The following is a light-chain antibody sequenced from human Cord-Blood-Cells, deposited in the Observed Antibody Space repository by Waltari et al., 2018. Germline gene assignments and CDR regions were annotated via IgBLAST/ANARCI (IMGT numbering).Light chain of an antibody. CDR3: QSYDSSLSGSV. Sequence: QSVLTQPPSVSAAPGQRVTISCPGSSSNLAAGYDVQWYKQLPGTAPKLLIYGNSNRPSGVPDRFSGSKSGTSASLAITGLQAEDEADYYCQSYDSSLSGSVFGGGTKLTVL. CDR1: SSNLAAGYD. CDR2: GNS. J-gene: IGLJ3*02. V-gene: IGLV1-40*01.